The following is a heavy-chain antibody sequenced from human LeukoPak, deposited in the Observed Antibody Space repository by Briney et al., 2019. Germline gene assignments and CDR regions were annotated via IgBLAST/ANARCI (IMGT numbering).Heavy chain of an antibody. V-gene: IGHV3-48*03. J-gene: IGHJ5*02. D-gene: IGHD6-19*01. CDR1: GFTFSSYE. Sequence: GGSLRLSCAASGFTFSSYEMNWVRQARGKGLEWVSYISSSGSSIYYADSVKGRFTISRDNAKNSLYLQMNSLRAEDTAVYYCARDNSGWYAWGQGTLVTVSS. CDR2: ISSSGSSI. CDR3: ARDNSGWYA.